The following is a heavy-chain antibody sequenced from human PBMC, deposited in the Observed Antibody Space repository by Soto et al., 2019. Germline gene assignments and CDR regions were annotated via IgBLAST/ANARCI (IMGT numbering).Heavy chain of an antibody. CDR1: GYTFTSYG. D-gene: IGHD3-3*01. CDR3: ARDVPTFFGVVTPFYYYGMDV. V-gene: IGHV1-18*01. CDR2: ISAYNGNT. J-gene: IGHJ6*02. Sequence: QVQLVQSGAEVKKPGASVKVSCKASGYTFTSYGISWVRQAPGQGLEWMGWISAYNGNTNYAQKLQGRVTMTTDTSTSTAYMELRSLRSDDTAVYYCARDVPTFFGVVTPFYYYGMDVWGQGTTVTVSS.